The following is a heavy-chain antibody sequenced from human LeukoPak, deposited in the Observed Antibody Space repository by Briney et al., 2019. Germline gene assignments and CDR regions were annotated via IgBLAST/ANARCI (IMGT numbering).Heavy chain of an antibody. V-gene: IGHV3-30-3*01. D-gene: IGHD2-2*01. CDR1: GFTFSSHA. J-gene: IGHJ5*01. CDR3: ARDPFQLGCCDSPSCYGYTTWFDS. Sequence: GGSLRLSRAASGFTFSSHAMHWVRQGPGKGLEWAAVISYDGTKQYYADSVKGRFTIPRDSSNRTLYLQMNSLRAEDTAVYYCARDPFQLGCCDSPSCYGYTTWFDSWGQGTLVTVSS. CDR2: ISYDGTKQ.